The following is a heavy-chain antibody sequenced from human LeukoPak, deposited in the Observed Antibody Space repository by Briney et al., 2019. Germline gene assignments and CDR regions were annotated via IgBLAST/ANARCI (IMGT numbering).Heavy chain of an antibody. D-gene: IGHD5-18*01. CDR1: GGSISSYY. CDR2: IYYSGST. CDR3: ARGIRGYSYYYYYGMDV. V-gene: IGHV4-59*08. Sequence: SETLSLTCTVSGGSISSYYWSWIWQPPGKGLEWIGHIYYSGSTNYNPSLKSRVTISVDTSKDQFSLKLSSVTAADTAVYYCARGIRGYSYYYYYGMDVWGQGTTVTVSS. J-gene: IGHJ6*02.